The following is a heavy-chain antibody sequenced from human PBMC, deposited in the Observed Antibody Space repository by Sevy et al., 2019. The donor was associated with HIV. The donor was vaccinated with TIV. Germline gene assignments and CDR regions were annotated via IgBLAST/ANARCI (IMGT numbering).Heavy chain of an antibody. Sequence: GGSLRLSCVASGFTFPIYSVVWVRRAPGKGLEWLTLISYDGNNRYYADSVKGRFTISRDNSNNILYLQMTSLRVEDMTLYFCARVAVEDCTNDCYHRFDHWGLGTLVSVSS. CDR3: ARVAVEDCTNDCYHRFDH. CDR2: ISYDGNNR. J-gene: IGHJ4*02. D-gene: IGHD2-8*01. CDR1: GFTFPIYS. V-gene: IGHV3-30*04.